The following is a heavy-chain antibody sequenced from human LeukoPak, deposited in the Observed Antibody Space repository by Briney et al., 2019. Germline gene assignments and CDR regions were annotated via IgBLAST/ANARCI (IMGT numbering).Heavy chain of an antibody. CDR3: ARVNSARGALDY. J-gene: IGHJ4*02. Sequence: GGSLRLSCAASGFTVSSNYMSWVRQAPGKGLEWVSVIYSGGSTYYADSVKGRFTIYRDNSKNTLYLQMNSLRAEDTAVYYCARVNSARGALDYWGQGTLVTVSS. D-gene: IGHD3-10*01. CDR1: GFTVSSNY. CDR2: IYSGGST. V-gene: IGHV3-53*01.